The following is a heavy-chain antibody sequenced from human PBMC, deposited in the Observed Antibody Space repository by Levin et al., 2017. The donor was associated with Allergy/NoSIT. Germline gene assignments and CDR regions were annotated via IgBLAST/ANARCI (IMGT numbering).Heavy chain of an antibody. CDR1: GFTFRDYG. Sequence: QHGESLKISCAASGFTFRDYGMHWVRQAPGKGLEWVAVIWYDGSKKYYEDSVKGRFTISRDNSKNTLYLQMSSLRAEDTAMYYCARDIQPYSYYYFHGLDVWGQGTTVTVSS. CDR3: ARDIQPYSYYYFHGLDV. CDR2: IWYDGSKK. V-gene: IGHV3-33*01. D-gene: IGHD5-18*01. J-gene: IGHJ6*02.